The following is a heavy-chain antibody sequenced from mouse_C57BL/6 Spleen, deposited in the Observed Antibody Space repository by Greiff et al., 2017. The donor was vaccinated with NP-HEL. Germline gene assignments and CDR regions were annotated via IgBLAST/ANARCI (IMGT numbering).Heavy chain of an antibody. D-gene: IGHD1-1*01. V-gene: IGHV3-6*01. CDR1: GYSITSGYY. CDR2: ISYDGSN. Sequence: EVQLQESGPGLVKPSQSLSLTCSVTGYSITSGYYWNWIRQFPGNKLEWMGYISYDGSNNYNPSLKNRISITRETSKNQFFLKLNSVTTEYTATYYGARDAYYYGRFDYWGQGTTLTVSS. J-gene: IGHJ2*01. CDR3: ARDAYYYGRFDY.